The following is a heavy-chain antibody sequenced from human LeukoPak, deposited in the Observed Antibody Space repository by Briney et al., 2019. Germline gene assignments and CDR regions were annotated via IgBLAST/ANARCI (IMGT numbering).Heavy chain of an antibody. CDR1: GFTFSSYS. J-gene: IGHJ4*02. CDR2: IYSGGST. V-gene: IGHV3-66*01. CDR3: ARDRTSYGSSWEVAFDY. D-gene: IGHD6-13*01. Sequence: PGGSLRLSCAASGFTFSSYSMTWVRQAPGKGLEWASGIYSGGSTYYADFVKGRFTISRDNSKNTLYLQMNTLRAEDTAVYYCARDRTSYGSSWEVAFDYWGQGTLVTVSS.